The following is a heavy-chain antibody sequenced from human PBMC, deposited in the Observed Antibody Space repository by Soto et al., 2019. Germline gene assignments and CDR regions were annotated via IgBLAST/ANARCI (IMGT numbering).Heavy chain of an antibody. V-gene: IGHV3-73*02. D-gene: IGHD2-15*01. Sequence: EVQLVESGGGLVQPGGSLKLSCAASGFTFSGSAMHWVRQASGKGLEWVGRIRSKANSYATAYAASVKGRFTIPRDDSKNKAYLQMNSLKTEDTAVYYCTRHVAAVGWFDPWGQGTLVTVSS. CDR2: IRSKANSYAT. J-gene: IGHJ5*02. CDR1: GFTFSGSA. CDR3: TRHVAAVGWFDP.